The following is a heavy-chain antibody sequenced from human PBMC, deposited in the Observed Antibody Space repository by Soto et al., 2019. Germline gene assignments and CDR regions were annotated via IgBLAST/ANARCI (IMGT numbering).Heavy chain of an antibody. CDR3: ARVAPCFSVTCYGFPSY. V-gene: IGHV4-34*01. J-gene: IGHJ4*02. D-gene: IGHD2-2*01. Sequence: LSLTCAVYGVSFINYYWTCIRQTPGKGLEWIGEINHYGSTNYNSALXSRATLSAXTPKNHFSLTLXSVTAXYPCIYYCARVAPCFSVTCYGFPSYWRQGIPVTVSS. CDR1: GVSFINYY. CDR2: INHYGST.